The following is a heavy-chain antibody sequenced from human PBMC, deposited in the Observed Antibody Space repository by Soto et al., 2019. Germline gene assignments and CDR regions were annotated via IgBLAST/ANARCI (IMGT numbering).Heavy chain of an antibody. V-gene: IGHV4-59*01. D-gene: IGHD5-12*01. CDR3: ARVADSGYAYFDY. Sequence: SETLSLTCTVSGGSISSYYWSWIRQPPGKGLEWIGYIYYSGSTNYNPSLKSRVTISVDTSKNQFSLKLSSVTAADTAVYYCARVADSGYAYFDYWGQGTLVTVSS. CDR1: GGSISSYY. J-gene: IGHJ4*02. CDR2: IYYSGST.